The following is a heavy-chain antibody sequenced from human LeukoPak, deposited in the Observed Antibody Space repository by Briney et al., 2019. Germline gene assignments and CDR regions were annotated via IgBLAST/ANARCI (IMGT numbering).Heavy chain of an antibody. CDR2: INTGNGNT. CDR3: AAELLLVGATTAFDI. V-gene: IGHV1-18*01. Sequence: GASVKVSCKASGYTFTSYGISWVRQAPGQGLEWMGWINTGNGNTKYSQKFQGRVTITRDTSASTAYMELSSLRSEDTAVYYCAAELLLVGATTAFDIWGQGTMVTVSS. D-gene: IGHD1-26*01. J-gene: IGHJ3*02. CDR1: GYTFTSYG.